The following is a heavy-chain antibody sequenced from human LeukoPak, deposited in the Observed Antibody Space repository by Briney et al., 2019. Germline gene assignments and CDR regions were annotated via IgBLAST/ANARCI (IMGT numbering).Heavy chain of an antibody. CDR1: GFTFTNYW. Sequence: PGGSLRLSCAASGFTFTNYWMNWVRQAPGKGLEWVASIKQDGSEKYYVDSVKGRLTISRDNAKNSLYLQVNSLRTEDTAVYYCARDGAAPGLYFDSWGQGTLVTVSS. CDR3: ARDGAAPGLYFDS. V-gene: IGHV3-7*01. CDR2: IKQDGSEK. D-gene: IGHD6-13*01. J-gene: IGHJ4*02.